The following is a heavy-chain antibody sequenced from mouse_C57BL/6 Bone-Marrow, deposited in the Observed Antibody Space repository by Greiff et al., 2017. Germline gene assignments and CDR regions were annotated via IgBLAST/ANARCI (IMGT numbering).Heavy chain of an antibody. J-gene: IGHJ4*01. CDR3: ARGFPHYYAMDY. CDR2: IWWDDDT. V-gene: IGHV8-8*01. CDR1: GFSLSTFGMG. Sequence: QVTLKVSGPGILQPSQTLSLTCSFSGFSLSTFGMGVGWIRQPSGKGLEWLAHIWWDDDTTYNPALKSRLTISKATSKKQVFLMIANVDTADTATNYCARGFPHYYAMDYWGQGTSVTVSS.